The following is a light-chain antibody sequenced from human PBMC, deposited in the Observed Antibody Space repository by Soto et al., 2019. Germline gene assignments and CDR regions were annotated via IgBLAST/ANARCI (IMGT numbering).Light chain of an antibody. Sequence: QSALTQPASLSGSPGQSITISCTGTSSDVGGYNYVSWYQQHQGKAPKLMIYDVSNRPSGVSNLCTGSKSGNTASLTISGLQAEDEAKYYCSSYTSSSTRVSGGGTNVTVL. CDR2: DVS. CDR3: SSYTSSSTRV. V-gene: IGLV2-14*01. CDR1: SSDVGGYNY. J-gene: IGLJ2*01.